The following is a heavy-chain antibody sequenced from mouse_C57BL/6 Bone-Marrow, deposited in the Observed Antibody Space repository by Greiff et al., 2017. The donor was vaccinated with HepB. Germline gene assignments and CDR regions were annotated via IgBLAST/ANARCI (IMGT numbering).Heavy chain of an antibody. Sequence: VQRVESGAELAKPGASVKLSCKASGYTFTSYWMHWVKQRPGQGLEWIGYINPSSGYTKYNQKFKDKATLTADKSSSTAYMQLSSLTYEDSAVYYCARSPSSYAMDYWGQGTSVTVSS. V-gene: IGHV1-7*01. CDR3: ARSPSSYAMDY. CDR2: INPSSGYT. CDR1: GYTFTSYW. J-gene: IGHJ4*01. D-gene: IGHD1-1*01.